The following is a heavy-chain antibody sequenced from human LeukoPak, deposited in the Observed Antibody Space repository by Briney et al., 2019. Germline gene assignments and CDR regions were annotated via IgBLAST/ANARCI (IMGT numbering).Heavy chain of an antibody. CDR2: ISWNSGSI. CDR1: GFTFSSYS. Sequence: PGGSLRLSCAASGFTFSSYSMNWVRQAPGKGLEWVSGISWNSGSIGYADSVKGRFTISRDNAKNSLYLQMNSLRAEDTALYYCAKGQPSYYYYMDVWGKGTTVTISS. CDR3: AKGQPSYYYYMDV. V-gene: IGHV3-9*01. D-gene: IGHD1-1*01. J-gene: IGHJ6*03.